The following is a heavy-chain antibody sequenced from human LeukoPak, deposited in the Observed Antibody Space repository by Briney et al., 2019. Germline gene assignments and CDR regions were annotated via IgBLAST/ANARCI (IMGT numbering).Heavy chain of an antibody. J-gene: IGHJ6*02. V-gene: IGHV3-30*18. CDR2: ISYDGSNK. D-gene: IGHD3-10*02. CDR3: AKVMSEGYYHGMDV. Sequence: GGSLRLSCAASGFTFSSYGMHWVRQAPGKGLEWVAVISYDGSNKYYADSVKGRFTISRDNSKNTLYLQMNSLRAEDTAVYYCAKVMSEGYYHGMDVWGQGTTVTVSS. CDR1: GFTFSSYG.